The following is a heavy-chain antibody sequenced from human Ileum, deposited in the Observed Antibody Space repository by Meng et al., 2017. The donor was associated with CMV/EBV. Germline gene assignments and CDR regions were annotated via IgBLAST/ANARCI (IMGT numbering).Heavy chain of an antibody. CDR2: IRDSDGVA. J-gene: IGHJ4*02. CDR3: TKGATFGVTAPDY. CDR1: GFIISNSR. D-gene: IGHD2-21*02. V-gene: IGHV3-23*01. Sequence: GESLKTSCAASGFIISNSRMIWVRRAPGKGLEWISRIRDSDGVASYADSVRGRFTISRDISQNTLYLQMNSLKVEDTAVYYCTKGATFGVTAPDYWGQGTLVTVSS.